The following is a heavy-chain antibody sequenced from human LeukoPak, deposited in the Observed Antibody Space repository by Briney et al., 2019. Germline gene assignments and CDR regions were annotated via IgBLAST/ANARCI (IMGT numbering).Heavy chain of an antibody. CDR3: ARAGYGSGSYSSYYYYYMDV. Sequence: APVKVSCKASGYTFTSYYMHWVRQAPGQGLEWMGIINPSGGSTSYAQKFQGRVTMTRDMSTSTVYMELSSLRSEDTAVYYCARAGYGSGSYSSYYYYYMDVWGKGTTVTVSS. CDR2: INPSGGST. D-gene: IGHD3-10*01. J-gene: IGHJ6*03. CDR1: GYTFTSYY. V-gene: IGHV1-46*01.